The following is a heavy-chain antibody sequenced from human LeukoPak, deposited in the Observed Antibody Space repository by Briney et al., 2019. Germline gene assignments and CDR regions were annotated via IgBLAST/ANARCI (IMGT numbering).Heavy chain of an antibody. CDR1: GGSISSYY. CDR2: IYYSGST. J-gene: IGHJ2*01. V-gene: IGHV4-59*01. Sequence: PSEALSLTCTVSGGSISSYYWSWIRQPPGKGLEWIGYIYYSGSTNYNPSLKSRVTISVDTSKNQFSLKLSSVTAADTAVYYCARGNYDGSGYPGNWYFDLWGRGTLVTVSS. D-gene: IGHD3-22*01. CDR3: ARGNYDGSGYPGNWYFDL.